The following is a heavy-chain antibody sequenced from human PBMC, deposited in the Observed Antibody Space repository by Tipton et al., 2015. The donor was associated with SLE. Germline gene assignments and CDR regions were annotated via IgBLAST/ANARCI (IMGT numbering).Heavy chain of an antibody. CDR2: VYPDDSDT. CDR3: VRPARHTMWFGELV. V-gene: IGHV5-51*01. J-gene: IGHJ4*02. Sequence: QLVQSGAAVKKPGESLRISCKGSGFSFATSWIGWVRQAPGKGLEWMGMVYPDDSDTRFRPPFQGQVTISADKSINVAYLHWRNLKASDTAMYYCVRPARHTMWFGELVWGQGTLVIVSS. CDR1: GFSFATSW. D-gene: IGHD3-10*01.